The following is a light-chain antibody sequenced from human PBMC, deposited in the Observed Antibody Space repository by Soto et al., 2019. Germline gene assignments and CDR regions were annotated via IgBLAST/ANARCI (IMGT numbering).Light chain of an antibody. CDR3: QQYNHWPPLT. CDR1: QSVGRN. Sequence: EIVMTQSPATLSVSPGERATLSCRASQSVGRNLDGYQQKPGQAPRLLIYGASTRATGIPARFSGRGSGREFTLTISSLQSDDFAIYSCQQYNHWPPLTFGGGTKVEIK. V-gene: IGKV3-15*01. J-gene: IGKJ4*01. CDR2: GAS.